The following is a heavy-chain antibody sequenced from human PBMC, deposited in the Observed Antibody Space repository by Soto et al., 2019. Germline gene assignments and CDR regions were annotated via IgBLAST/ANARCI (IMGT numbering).Heavy chain of an antibody. CDR3: ARHLGAYGDYEDWFDP. CDR2: IYYSGNT. CDR1: GGSISGYF. D-gene: IGHD4-17*01. J-gene: IGHJ5*02. Sequence: QVQLQESGPGLVKPSETLSLTCTVSGGSISGYFWSWIRQPPGKGLEWIGYIYYSGNTNYNPSLKSRVTISVDMSKNQFSLKLSSVTAADTAVYYCARHLGAYGDYEDWFDPWGQGTLVTVSS. V-gene: IGHV4-59*08.